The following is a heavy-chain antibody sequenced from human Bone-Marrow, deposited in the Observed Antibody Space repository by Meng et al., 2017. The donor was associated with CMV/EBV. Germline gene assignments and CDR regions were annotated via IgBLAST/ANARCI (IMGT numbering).Heavy chain of an antibody. Sequence: SCAASGFTFSSYAMHWVRQAPGKGLEWVAVISYDGSNKYYADSVKGRFTISRDNSKNTLYLQMNSLRAEDTAVYYCASSVMLDYWGQGTLVTGSS. CDR3: ASSVMLDY. CDR2: ISYDGSNK. CDR1: GFTFSSYA. J-gene: IGHJ4*02. V-gene: IGHV3-30*04. D-gene: IGHD3-16*01.